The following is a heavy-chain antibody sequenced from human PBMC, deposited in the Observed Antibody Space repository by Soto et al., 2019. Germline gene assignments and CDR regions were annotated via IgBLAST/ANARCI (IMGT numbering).Heavy chain of an antibody. D-gene: IGHD3-10*01. CDR1: GFTFSSYA. J-gene: IGHJ4*02. CDR2: ISGGATGT. CDR3: AKSTHGEH. V-gene: IGHV3-23*01. Sequence: PGGSLRLSCAASGFTFSSYAMSWVRQAPGKELEWVSSISGGATGTYYADSVKGRFTISRDNFNNTLYLQMNSLRAEDTAVYYCAKSTHGEHWGQGTLVTVSS.